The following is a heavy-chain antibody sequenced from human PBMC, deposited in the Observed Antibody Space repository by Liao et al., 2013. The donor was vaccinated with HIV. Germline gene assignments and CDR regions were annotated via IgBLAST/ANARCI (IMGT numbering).Heavy chain of an antibody. D-gene: IGHD3-16*01. CDR2: IYYSGST. CDR3: ARGEPRAEYFQH. J-gene: IGHJ1*01. V-gene: IGHV4-59*03. Sequence: QVHLQQWGAGLLKPSETLSLTCTVSGGSISSYYWSWIRQPPGKGLEWIGYIYYSGSTNYNPSLKSRVTISVDTSKNQFSLKLSSVTAADTAVYYCARGEPRAEYFQHWGQGTLVTVSS. CDR1: GGSISSYY.